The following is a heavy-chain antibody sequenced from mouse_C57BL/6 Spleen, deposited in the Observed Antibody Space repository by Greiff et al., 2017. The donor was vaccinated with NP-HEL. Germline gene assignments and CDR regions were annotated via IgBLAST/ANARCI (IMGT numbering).Heavy chain of an antibody. CDR1: GYTFTSYW. J-gene: IGHJ2*01. V-gene: IGHV1-69*01. D-gene: IGHD4-1*01. CDR3: ARWDSLDY. CDR2: IDPSDSYT. Sequence: VKLQQPGAELVMPGASVKLSCKASGYTFTSYWMHWVKQRPGQGLEWIGEIDPSDSYTNYNQKFKGKSTLTVDKSSSTAYMQLSSLTSEDSAVYYCARWDSLDYWGQGTTLTVSS.